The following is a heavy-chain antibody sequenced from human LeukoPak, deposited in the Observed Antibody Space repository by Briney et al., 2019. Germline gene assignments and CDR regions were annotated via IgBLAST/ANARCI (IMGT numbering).Heavy chain of an antibody. D-gene: IGHD6-19*01. CDR3: ARAAGSGLIDY. CDR1: GGSLSSYY. Sequence: SETLSLTCTVSGGSLSSYYWSWIRQPAGKGLEWIGRIYTSGSTNYNPSLKSRVTMSVDTSKNQFSLNLNSVTAADTALYFCARAAGSGLIDYWGQGILVIVSS. CDR2: IYTSGST. V-gene: IGHV4-4*07. J-gene: IGHJ4*02.